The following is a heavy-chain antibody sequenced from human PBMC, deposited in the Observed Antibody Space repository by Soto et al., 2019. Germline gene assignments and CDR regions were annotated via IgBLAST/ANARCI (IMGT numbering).Heavy chain of an antibody. Sequence: QVQLVQSGAEVKKPGASVKVSCKASGYTFTNYGINWVRQAPGQGLEWMGWVTAYNGNANHVQRLHDRVTMTTDTSTNTAYMELRSLRFDDTAVYYCASGDRYFDWFGNGMDVWGQGTTVTVSS. V-gene: IGHV1-18*01. CDR3: ASGDRYFDWFGNGMDV. D-gene: IGHD3-9*01. CDR2: VTAYNGNA. J-gene: IGHJ6*02. CDR1: GYTFTNYG.